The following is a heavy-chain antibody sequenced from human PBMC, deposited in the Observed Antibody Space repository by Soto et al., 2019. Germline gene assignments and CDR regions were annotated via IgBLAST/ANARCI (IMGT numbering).Heavy chain of an antibody. CDR2: IYHSGST. CDR1: GGSISSGGYS. D-gene: IGHD2-15*01. J-gene: IGHJ5*02. Sequence: LQLQESGSGLVKPSQTLSLTCAVSGGSISSGGYSWSWIRQPPGKGREWIGYIYHSGSTYYNPSLKSRVTISVDRSKNQFSLKLSSVTAADTAVYYCARTLGYCSGGSCYKFDPWGQGTLVTVSS. CDR3: ARTLGYCSGGSCYKFDP. V-gene: IGHV4-30-2*01.